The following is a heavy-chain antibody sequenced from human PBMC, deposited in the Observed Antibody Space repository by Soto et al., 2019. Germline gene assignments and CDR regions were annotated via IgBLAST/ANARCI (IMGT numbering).Heavy chain of an antibody. CDR2: IYYTGST. CDR3: ARGGSYGDFFDY. Sequence: SETLSLTCTVSGGSMSSNYWTWLRQSPGKGLERIGYIYYTGSTKYNPSLKSRVTISLDTSKNPFSLRLASVTSADTAVYYCARGGSYGDFFDYWGQGAQVTVSS. D-gene: IGHD4-17*01. CDR1: GGSMSSNY. J-gene: IGHJ4*02. V-gene: IGHV4-59*01.